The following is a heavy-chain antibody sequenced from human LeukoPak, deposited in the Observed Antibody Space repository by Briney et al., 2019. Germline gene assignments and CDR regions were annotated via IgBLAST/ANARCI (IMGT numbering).Heavy chain of an antibody. CDR3: ARDTEDFTIFGVVGEGPALDY. D-gene: IGHD3-3*01. CDR1: GFTFSSYW. V-gene: IGHV3-7*03. Sequence: GGSLRLSCAASGFTFSSYWMNWARQAPGKGLEWVASINHNGNVNYYVDSVKGRFTISRDNAKNSLYLQMSNLRAEDTAVYFCARDTEDFTIFGVVGEGPALDYWGQGTLVTVSS. CDR2: INHNGNVN. J-gene: IGHJ4*02.